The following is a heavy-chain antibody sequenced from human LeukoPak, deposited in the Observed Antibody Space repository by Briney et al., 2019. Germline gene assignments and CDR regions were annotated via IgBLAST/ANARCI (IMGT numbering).Heavy chain of an antibody. D-gene: IGHD3-22*01. V-gene: IGHV3-23*01. CDR2: ISGSGGST. J-gene: IGHJ4*02. CDR3: AKDDGYYYDSSGYCFDY. Sequence: GGSLRLSCAASGFTFSSYAMSWVRQAPGKGLEWVSAISGSGGSTYYADSVKGRFTISRDNSKNTLYLQMNSLRAEDTAVYYCAKDDGYYYDSSGYCFDYWGQGTLVTVSS. CDR1: GFTFSSYA.